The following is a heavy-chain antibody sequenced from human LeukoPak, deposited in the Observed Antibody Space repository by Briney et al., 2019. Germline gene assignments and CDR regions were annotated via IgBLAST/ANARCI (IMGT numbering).Heavy chain of an antibody. CDR1: GFTFSSYA. D-gene: IGHD3-9*01. J-gene: IGHJ4*02. CDR2: ISGSGGST. V-gene: IGHV3-23*01. Sequence: GGSLRLSCAASGFTFSSYAMSGVRQAPGKGLEWVSAISGSGGSTYYADSVKGRFTISRDNSKNTLYLQMNSLRAEDTAVYYCAKGRYDILTGFLRFRGQGTLVTVSS. CDR3: AKGRYDILTGFLRF.